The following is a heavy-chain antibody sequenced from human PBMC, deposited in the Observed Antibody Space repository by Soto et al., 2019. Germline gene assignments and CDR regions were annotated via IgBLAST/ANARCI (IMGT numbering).Heavy chain of an antibody. CDR2: IKQDGSEQ. Sequence: EVQVVESGGGLVQPGGSLRLSCAASGFTFSRYWMSWVRQAPGKGLEWVANIKQDGSEQFYVDSVKGRFTISRDNAKNSLYLQMHSLRAEDMAVYYCARDGACPSSTSCCYLDYWGQGTPVTVSS. CDR1: GFTFSRYW. D-gene: IGHD2-2*01. J-gene: IGHJ4*02. CDR3: ARDGACPSSTSCCYLDY. V-gene: IGHV3-7*03.